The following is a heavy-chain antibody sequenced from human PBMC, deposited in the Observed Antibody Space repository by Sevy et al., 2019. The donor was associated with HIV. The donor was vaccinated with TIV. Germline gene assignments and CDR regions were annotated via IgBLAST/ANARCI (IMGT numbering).Heavy chain of an antibody. V-gene: IGHV1-69*13. J-gene: IGHJ4*02. Sequence: ASVKVSCKASGGTFSNYALSWARQAPGQGLEWMGGIIPIFGTTNFAQTFQGTVTITADEFTSTAYMELSSLRSADTAVYYCARTPILVIPGATDLYFENWGQGTLVTVSS. D-gene: IGHD2-2*01. CDR3: ARTPILVIPGATDLYFEN. CDR2: IIPIFGTT. CDR1: GGTFSNYA.